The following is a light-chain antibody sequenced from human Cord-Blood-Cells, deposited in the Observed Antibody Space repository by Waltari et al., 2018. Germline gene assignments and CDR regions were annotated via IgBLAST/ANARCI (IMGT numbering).Light chain of an antibody. Sequence: DIVMTQSPLSLPVTPGEPASISCRSSQSLLHSNGYNYLDWYLQKPAQSPQLLIYLGSNRASGVPDRFSGSGSGTDFTLKISRVEAEDVGVYYCRQALQTPFTFGPGTKVDIK. CDR1: QSLLHSNGYNY. V-gene: IGKV2-28*01. J-gene: IGKJ3*01. CDR2: LGS. CDR3: RQALQTPFT.